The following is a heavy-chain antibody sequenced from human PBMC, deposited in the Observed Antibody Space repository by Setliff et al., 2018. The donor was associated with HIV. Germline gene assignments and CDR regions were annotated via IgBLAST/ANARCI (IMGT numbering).Heavy chain of an antibody. CDR1: GGSFSGFY. CDR2: IKHGGSA. Sequence: SETLSLTCAVYGGSFSGFYWAWIRQPPGKGLEWIGEIKHGGSANYNPSLKSRVTISVDGSTNQFSLKLSSVTAADTAVYYCGGNGYYSIDYWGQGTLVTVSS. D-gene: IGHD3-22*01. J-gene: IGHJ4*02. V-gene: IGHV4-34*01. CDR3: GGNGYYSIDY.